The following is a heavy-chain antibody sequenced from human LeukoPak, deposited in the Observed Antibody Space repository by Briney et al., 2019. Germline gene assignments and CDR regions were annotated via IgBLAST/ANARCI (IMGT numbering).Heavy chain of an antibody. CDR3: ARPDSSGYYFFVY. V-gene: IGHV4-39*01. J-gene: IGHJ4*02. D-gene: IGHD3-22*01. CDR1: GGSISSISFY. Sequence: TPSETLSLTCTVSGGSISSISFYWGWIRQPPGKGLEWIGSIYYSGSTYYNPSLKSRVTISVDTSKNQFSLKLSSVTAADTAVYYCARPDSSGYYFFVYWGRGTLVTVSS. CDR2: IYYSGST.